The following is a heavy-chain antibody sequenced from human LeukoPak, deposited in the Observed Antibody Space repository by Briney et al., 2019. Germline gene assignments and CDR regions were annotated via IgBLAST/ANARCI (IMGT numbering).Heavy chain of an antibody. Sequence: GGSLRLSCAASGFTFSSYSMNWVRQAPGKGLEWVSSISSTSSYIYYADSVKGRFTVSRDNAKDSLFLQLYSLRAEDAAMYYCARVEAVAGNWGGLDPWGQGTLVTVSS. CDR2: ISSTSSYI. D-gene: IGHD6-19*01. CDR3: ARVEAVAGNWGGLDP. CDR1: GFTFSSYS. V-gene: IGHV3-21*01. J-gene: IGHJ5*02.